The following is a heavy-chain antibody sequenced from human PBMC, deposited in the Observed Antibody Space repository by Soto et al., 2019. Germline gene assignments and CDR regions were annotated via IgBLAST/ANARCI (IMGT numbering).Heavy chain of an antibody. Sequence: PSETLSLTCAVYGGSFSGYYWSWIRQPPGKGLEWIGEINHSGSTNYNPSLKSRVTISVDTSKNQFSLKLSSVTAADTAVYYCARGCSSGYYAHFYYFAQGALVTVSS. CDR1: GGSFSGYY. J-gene: IGHJ4*01. D-gene: IGHD3-22*01. CDR3: ARGCSSGYYAHFYY. V-gene: IGHV4-34*01. CDR2: INHSGST.